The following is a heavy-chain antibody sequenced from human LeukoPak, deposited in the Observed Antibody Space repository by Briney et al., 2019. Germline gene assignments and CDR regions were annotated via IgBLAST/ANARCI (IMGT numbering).Heavy chain of an antibody. J-gene: IGHJ4*02. CDR3: ARWSFGELGPFGY. CDR2: IFHSGST. V-gene: IGHV4-38-2*01. Sequence: SETLFLTCAVFGYSISSGYSWGWIRQPPGKGLEWIGSIFHSGSTYYNPSLKSRVTISIDTSKNQFSLRLNSVTAADTAVYYCARWSFGELGPFGYWGQGTLVTVSS. D-gene: IGHD3-10*01. CDR1: GYSISSGYS.